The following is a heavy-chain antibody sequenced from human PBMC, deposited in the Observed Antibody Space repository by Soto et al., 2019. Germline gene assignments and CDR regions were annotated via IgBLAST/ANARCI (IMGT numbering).Heavy chain of an antibody. J-gene: IGHJ5*02. Sequence: PWWSLRLSCSASVFTCSSYEMNWVRQAPGKGLEWVSYISSSGSTIYYADSVKGRFTISRDNAKNSLYLQMNSLRAEDTAVYYCARGLYSSSWYPWFDPWGRGTLVTVSS. V-gene: IGHV3-48*03. CDR3: ARGLYSSSWYPWFDP. CDR1: VFTCSSYE. CDR2: ISSSGSTI. D-gene: IGHD6-13*01.